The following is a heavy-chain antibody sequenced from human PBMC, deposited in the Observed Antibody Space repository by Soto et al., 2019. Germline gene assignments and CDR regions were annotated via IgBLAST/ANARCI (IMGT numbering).Heavy chain of an antibody. CDR1: GFTFSNYA. D-gene: IGHD6-13*01. V-gene: IGHV3-23*01. J-gene: IGHJ4*02. Sequence: GGSLRLSCAACGFTFSNYAINWVRQSPWKGLEWVSVISGSAGSTYYADSAKGRFTITRDNSKNTLYLQMNSLRADDTAVYYWAKAGGAAGTVDYFDYWGQGTLVTVSS. CDR3: AKAGGAAGTVDYFDY. CDR2: ISGSAGST.